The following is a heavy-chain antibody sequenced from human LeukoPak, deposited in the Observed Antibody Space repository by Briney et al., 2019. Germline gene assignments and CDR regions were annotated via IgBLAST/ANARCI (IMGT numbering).Heavy chain of an antibody. Sequence: GGSLRLSCAASGFSFGANRMNWVRQAPGKGLEWVSYISGSGSTIYYADSVKGRFTISRDNAKNSMYLQMNSLRAEDTAVYYCARPLGPTVTSPEPYWGQGTLVTVSS. D-gene: IGHD4-11*01. J-gene: IGHJ4*02. CDR3: ARPLGPTVTSPEPY. CDR1: GFSFGANR. CDR2: ISGSGSTI. V-gene: IGHV3-48*01.